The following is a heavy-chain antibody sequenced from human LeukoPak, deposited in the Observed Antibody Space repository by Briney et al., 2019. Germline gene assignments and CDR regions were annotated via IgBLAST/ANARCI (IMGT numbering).Heavy chain of an antibody. CDR3: ARGPEITWIQLGYTDY. CDR2: IYTSGST. J-gene: IGHJ4*02. V-gene: IGHV4-4*07. Sequence: SETLSLTCTVSGGSISSYYWSWIRQPAGKGLEWIGRIYTSGSTNYNPSLKSRVTMSVDTSKNQFSLKLSSVTAADTAVYYCARGPEITWIQLGYTDYWGQGTLVTVSS. D-gene: IGHD5-18*01. CDR1: GGSISSYY.